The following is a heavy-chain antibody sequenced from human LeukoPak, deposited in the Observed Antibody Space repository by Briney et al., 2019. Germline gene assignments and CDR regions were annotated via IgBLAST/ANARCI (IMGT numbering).Heavy chain of an antibody. CDR1: GFTFSDYY. V-gene: IGHV3-11*04. CDR2: ISSSGSTI. CDR3: AKDKVDGAFFDY. Sequence: GGSLRLSCAASGFTFSDYYMSWIRQAPGKGLEWVSYISSSGSTIYYADSVKGRFTISRDNSKNTVVLQMASLRTEDTAVYYCAKDKVDGAFFDYWGQGTLVTVSS. J-gene: IGHJ4*02.